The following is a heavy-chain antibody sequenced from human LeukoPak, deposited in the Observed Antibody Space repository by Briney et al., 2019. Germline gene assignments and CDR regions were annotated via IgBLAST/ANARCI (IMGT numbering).Heavy chain of an antibody. J-gene: IGHJ4*02. V-gene: IGHV4-59*05. CDR1: GGSISSYY. D-gene: IGHD3-22*01. Sequence: SETLSLTCTVSGGSISSYYWSWIRQPAGKGLEWIGSIYYSGSTYYNPSLKSRVTISVDTSKNQFSLKLSSVTAADTAVYYCARQTPNYYDSSGYRVGREHDYWGQGTLVTVSS. CDR2: IYYSGST. CDR3: ARQTPNYYDSSGYRVGREHDY.